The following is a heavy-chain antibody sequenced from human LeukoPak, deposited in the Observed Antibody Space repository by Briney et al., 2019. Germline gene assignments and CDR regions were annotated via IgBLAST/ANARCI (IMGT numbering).Heavy chain of an antibody. CDR3: ARLRGDYDDHPYLYGMDV. CDR2: IYPGDSDT. V-gene: IGHV5-51*01. J-gene: IGHJ6*02. D-gene: IGHD4-17*01. CDR1: GYTFDTYW. Sequence: GESLKISCKGSGYTFDTYWIGWVRQMPGKGLEWMGIIYPGDSDTKYRPSFQGQVTFSVDKSTTTASLQWSSLKASDTAMYYCARLRGDYDDHPYLYGMDVWGQGTTVTVSS.